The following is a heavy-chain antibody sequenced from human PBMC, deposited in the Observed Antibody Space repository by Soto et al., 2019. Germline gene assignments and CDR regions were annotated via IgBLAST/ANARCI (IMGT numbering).Heavy chain of an antibody. V-gene: IGHV1-69*01. J-gene: IGHJ5*02. Sequence: QVQLVQSGAEVKKPGSSVTVSCKASAGTFNNYAIAWVRQAPGQGLEWMGGIIPFFGSPKYSQKFQNRVTITVEESTSTSYMNLIGLRSDDTAVYYCARAIVPRFNWFDPWGQGTLVTVSS. CDR3: ARAIVPRFNWFDP. CDR2: IIPFFGSP. CDR1: AGTFNNYA. D-gene: IGHD1-26*01.